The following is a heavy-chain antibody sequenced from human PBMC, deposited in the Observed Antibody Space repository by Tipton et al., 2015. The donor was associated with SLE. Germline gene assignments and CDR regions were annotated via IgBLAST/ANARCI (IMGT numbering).Heavy chain of an antibody. Sequence: TLSLTCTVSGGSINNFHWSWIRQPPGKGLEWIGYIFHSGSTKYNPSLRSRPSISVDTSKNQFSLKLSSVTAADTAVYYCARGILEPGDYWGQGTLVTVSS. V-gene: IGHV4-59*12. D-gene: IGHD1-1*01. CDR2: IFHSGST. J-gene: IGHJ4*02. CDR3: ARGILEPGDY. CDR1: GGSINNFH.